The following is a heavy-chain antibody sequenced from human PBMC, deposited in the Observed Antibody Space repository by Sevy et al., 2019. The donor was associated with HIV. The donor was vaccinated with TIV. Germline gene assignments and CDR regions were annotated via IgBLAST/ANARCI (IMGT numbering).Heavy chain of an antibody. CDR1: GFTFSNYN. CDR2: ITSSSDYI. V-gene: IGHV3-21*01. D-gene: IGHD3-22*01. Sequence: GGSLRLSCAASGFTFSNYNMNWVRQAPGKGLEWVSSITSSSDYIYDADSVKGRFTICRDNAKNSLYLQMNSLRAEDTAVYYCARDRRTLNYYASSGYNYYFDYWGQGTLVTVSS. J-gene: IGHJ4*02. CDR3: ARDRRTLNYYASSGYNYYFDY.